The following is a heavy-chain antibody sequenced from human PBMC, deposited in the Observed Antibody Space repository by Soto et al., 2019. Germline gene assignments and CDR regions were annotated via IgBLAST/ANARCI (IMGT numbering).Heavy chain of an antibody. V-gene: IGHV4-34*01. CDR1: GGSFSGYY. D-gene: IGHD3-10*01. CDR3: ARGLAGRFGELLYYYYYYMDV. Sequence: SETLSLTCAVYGGSFSGYYWSWIRQPPGKGLEWIGEINHSGSTNYNPSLKSRVTISVDTSKNQFSLKLSSVTAADTAVYYCARGLAGRFGELLYYYYYYMDVWGKGTTVTVSS. CDR2: INHSGST. J-gene: IGHJ6*03.